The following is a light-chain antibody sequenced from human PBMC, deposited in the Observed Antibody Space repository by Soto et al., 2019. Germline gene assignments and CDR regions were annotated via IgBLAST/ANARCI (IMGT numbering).Light chain of an antibody. CDR1: SSNVGGYSY. Sequence: SVLTQPRSVSGSPGQSVTISCTGTSSNVGGYSYVSWFQQHPGKAPKLMIYDVSKRPSGVPNHFSGSKSGNTASLIISGLQAEDEADYYCFSFAGSYTLYGFGTCSKVSV. J-gene: IGLJ1*01. V-gene: IGLV2-11*01. CDR2: DVS. CDR3: FSFAGSYTLYG.